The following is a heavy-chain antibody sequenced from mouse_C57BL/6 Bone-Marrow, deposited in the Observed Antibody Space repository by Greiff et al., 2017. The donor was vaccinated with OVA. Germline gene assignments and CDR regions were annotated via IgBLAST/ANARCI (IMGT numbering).Heavy chain of an antibody. V-gene: IGHV3-6*01. Sequence: EVKLQESGPGLVKPSQSLSLTCSVTGYSFTSGYYWNWIRQFPGNKLEWMGYIRYDGSNNYNPSLKNRISITRDTSKNQFFLKLNSVTTEDTATYYCARVSCNYLIAYWGQGTLVTVSA. D-gene: IGHD2-1*01. J-gene: IGHJ3*01. CDR1: GYSFTSGYY. CDR2: IRYDGSN. CDR3: ARVSCNYLIAY.